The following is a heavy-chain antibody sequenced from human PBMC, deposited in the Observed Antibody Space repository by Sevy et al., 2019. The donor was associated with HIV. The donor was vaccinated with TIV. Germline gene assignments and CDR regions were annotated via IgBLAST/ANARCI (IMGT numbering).Heavy chain of an antibody. Sequence: GGSLRLSCTASGFVFSSYAMHWVRQAPGKGLEWVAFIAYDGSNKNYADSVKGRFTLSRDNSKNTLYLKMNSLGAEDTAVYYCARRSFFEWLSSAAFDIWGQGTMVTVSS. CDR3: ARRSFFEWLSSAAFDI. V-gene: IGHV3-30*04. CDR1: GFVFSSYA. D-gene: IGHD3-3*01. CDR2: IAYDGSNK. J-gene: IGHJ3*02.